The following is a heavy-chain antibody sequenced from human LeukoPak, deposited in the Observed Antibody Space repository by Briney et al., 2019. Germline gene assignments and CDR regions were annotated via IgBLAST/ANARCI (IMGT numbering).Heavy chain of an antibody. CDR2: IIPIFGTA. CDR3: ASRAVANAFDI. D-gene: IGHD6-19*01. Sequence: RASVKVSCKASGYTFTGYYMHWVRQAPGQGLEWMGGIIPIFGTANYAQKFQGRVTITADESTSTAYMELSSLRSEDTAVYYCASRAVANAFDIWGQGTMVTVSS. J-gene: IGHJ3*02. V-gene: IGHV1-69*13. CDR1: GYTFTGYY.